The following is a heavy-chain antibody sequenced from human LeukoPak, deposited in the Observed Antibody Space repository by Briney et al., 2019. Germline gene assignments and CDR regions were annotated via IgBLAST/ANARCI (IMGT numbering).Heavy chain of an antibody. V-gene: IGHV1-46*01. CDR3: AREGDGYKNTFDY. Sequence: GASVKVSCKASGYIFISYYMHWVRQAPGQGLEWMGIINPSGGSTNYAQNFQGRVTMTRDMSTRTVYMELSSLRSEDTAVYYCAREGDGYKNTFDYWGQGTLVTVSS. CDR1: GYIFISYY. CDR2: INPSGGST. D-gene: IGHD5-24*01. J-gene: IGHJ4*02.